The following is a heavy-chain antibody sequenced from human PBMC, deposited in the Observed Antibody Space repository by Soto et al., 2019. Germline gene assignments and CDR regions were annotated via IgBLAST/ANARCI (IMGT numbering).Heavy chain of an antibody. CDR1: GGSVRSGDCY. CDR3: ARHLAVSGTFNWFDP. J-gene: IGHJ5*02. V-gene: IGHV4-61*08. D-gene: IGHD6-13*01. Sequence: PSETLSLTCTVSGGSVRSGDCYWSWIRQPPGKGLEWIGNIYYSGTIDYSPSLKSRVTIPVDASKNQFSLKLSSVTAADTAVYYCARHLAVSGTFNWFDPWGQGTLVTVSS. CDR2: IYYSGTI.